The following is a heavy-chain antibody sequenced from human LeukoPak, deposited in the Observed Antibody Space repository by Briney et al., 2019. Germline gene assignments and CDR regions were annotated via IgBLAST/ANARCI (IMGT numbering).Heavy chain of an antibody. Sequence: GGSLRLSCAASGFTFSTYSMNWVRQAPGKGLEWVPSISSCNSYIYYADSMKGRLTISRDNAKNALYLQMNSLRAEDTAVYYCARGGLELDYWGQGTLVTVSS. CDR1: GFTFSTYS. CDR2: ISSCNSYI. V-gene: IGHV3-21*01. J-gene: IGHJ4*02. D-gene: IGHD1-7*01. CDR3: ARGGLELDY.